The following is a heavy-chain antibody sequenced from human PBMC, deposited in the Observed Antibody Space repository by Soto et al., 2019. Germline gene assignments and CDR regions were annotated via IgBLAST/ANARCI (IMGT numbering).Heavy chain of an antibody. CDR3: AGAVGRPNNWFDP. D-gene: IGHD1-26*01. CDR1: GGSISSGGYY. Sequence: PSETLSLTCTVSGGSISSGGYYWSWIRQHPGKGLEWIGYIYYSGSTYYNPSLKSRVTISVDTSKNQFSLKLSSVTAADTAVYYCAGAVGRPNNWFDPRGQGTLVTVSS. V-gene: IGHV4-31*03. CDR2: IYYSGST. J-gene: IGHJ5*02.